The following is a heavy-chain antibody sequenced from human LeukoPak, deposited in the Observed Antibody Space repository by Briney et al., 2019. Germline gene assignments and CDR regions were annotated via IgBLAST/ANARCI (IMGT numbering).Heavy chain of an antibody. CDR2: INHSGST. CDR1: GGSFSGYY. J-gene: IGHJ5*02. Sequence: PSETLSLTCAVYGGSFSGYYWSWIRQPPGKGLEWIGEINHSGSTNYNPSLKSRVTISVDTSKNQFSLKLSSVTAADTAVYYCASQNYDFWSGFNWFDPWGQGTLVTVSS. D-gene: IGHD3-3*01. CDR3: ASQNYDFWSGFNWFDP. V-gene: IGHV4-34*01.